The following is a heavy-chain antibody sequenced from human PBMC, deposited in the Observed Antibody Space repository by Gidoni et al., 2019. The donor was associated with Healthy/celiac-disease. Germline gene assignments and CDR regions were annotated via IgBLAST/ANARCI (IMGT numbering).Heavy chain of an antibody. J-gene: IGHJ4*02. CDR2: IRYNGADE. CDR3: AKDGGFDGDTDLFFDY. Sequence: QLVEPGGGVVTPGGSLRLACAAPGFLSSTVGMHWLRQSPDRGLQWVAFIRYNGADEYYADSVKVRVTVSRDNSKNILSLELNSLRPEDSGVYYCAKDGGFDGDTDLFFDYWGQGALVTVSA. D-gene: IGHD3-16*01. CDR1: GFLSSTVG. V-gene: IGHV3-30*02.